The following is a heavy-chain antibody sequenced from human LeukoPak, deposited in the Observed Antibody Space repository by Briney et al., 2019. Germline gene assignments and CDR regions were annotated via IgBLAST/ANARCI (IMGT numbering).Heavy chain of an antibody. Sequence: GGSLRLSCAASGFTFSSYAMSWVRQAPGKGLERVSAISGSGGSTYYADSVKGRFTIPRDNSKNTLYLQMNSLRAEDTAVYYCAKDLASSVAAPYCSSTSCYQYYYYYGMDVWGQGTTVTVSS. CDR2: ISGSGGST. CDR1: GFTFSSYA. D-gene: IGHD2-2*01. J-gene: IGHJ6*02. CDR3: AKDLASSVAAPYCSSTSCYQYYYYYGMDV. V-gene: IGHV3-23*01.